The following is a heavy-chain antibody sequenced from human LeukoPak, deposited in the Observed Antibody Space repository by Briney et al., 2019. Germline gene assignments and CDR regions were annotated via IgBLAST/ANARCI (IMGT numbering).Heavy chain of an antibody. CDR1: GYTFTSYY. Sequence: ASVKVSCKASGYTFTSYYMHWVRQAPGQGLEWMGRIIPILGIANYAQKFQGRVTITADKSTSTAYMELSSLRSEDTAVYYCATKTQRGYSGYDSGASFDYWGQGTLVTVSS. CDR2: IIPILGIA. CDR3: ATKTQRGYSGYDSGASFDY. J-gene: IGHJ4*02. D-gene: IGHD5-12*01. V-gene: IGHV1-69*02.